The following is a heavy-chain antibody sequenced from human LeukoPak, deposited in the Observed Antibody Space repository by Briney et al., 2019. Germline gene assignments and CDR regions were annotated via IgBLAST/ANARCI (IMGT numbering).Heavy chain of an antibody. CDR1: GGSISSYY. D-gene: IGHD6-13*01. CDR2: IYYSGTT. CDR3: ARGVYIAAAQYAY. Sequence: SVTLSLTCTVSGGSISSYYWSWIRQPPGKGWVWIGYIYYSGTTNYNPSLKSRVTVSVDTSKNQFSLKLSSVTAADTAVYYCARGVYIAAAQYAYWGQGTLVTVSS. J-gene: IGHJ4*02. V-gene: IGHV4-59*01.